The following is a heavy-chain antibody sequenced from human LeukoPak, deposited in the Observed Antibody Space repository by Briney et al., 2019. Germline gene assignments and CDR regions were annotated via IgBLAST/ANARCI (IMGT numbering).Heavy chain of an antibody. CDR3: AGQQLVTATFWFDP. V-gene: IGHV3-23*01. J-gene: IGHJ5*02. D-gene: IGHD6-13*01. CDR1: GFTFSSHG. Sequence: PGGSLRLSCVASGFTFSSHGMNWVRQAPGKGLEWVSGITSGTRTYYADSVKGRFAISRDNSKNTMYLQMNSLRSEDTAVYYCAGQQLVTATFWFDPWGQGTLVTVSS. CDR2: ITSGTRT.